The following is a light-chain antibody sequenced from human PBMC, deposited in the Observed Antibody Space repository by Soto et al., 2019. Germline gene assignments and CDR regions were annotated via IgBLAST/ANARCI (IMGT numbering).Light chain of an antibody. CDR2: EVS. V-gene: IGLV2-14*01. Sequence: QSVLTQPASVSGSPGQSITFSCTGTSSDVGVYNYVSWYQQHPGKAPKLMIYEVSNRPSGVSNRFSGSKSGNTASLTISVLQAEDEADYYCSSYTSSSTGVFGTGTKLTVL. J-gene: IGLJ1*01. CDR3: SSYTSSSTGV. CDR1: SSDVGVYNY.